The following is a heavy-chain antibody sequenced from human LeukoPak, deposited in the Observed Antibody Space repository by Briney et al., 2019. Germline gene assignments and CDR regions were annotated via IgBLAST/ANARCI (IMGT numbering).Heavy chain of an antibody. J-gene: IGHJ3*02. CDR3: VRPNAYEAFDS. V-gene: IGHV3-21*01. CDR1: GFTFSSYT. Sequence: GGSLRLSCAASGFTFSSYTIHWVRQAPGQGLEWVSSITSGSTYIHYADSGKGRFTISRDNAKNALYLQMNSLRAEDSAVYYCVRPNAYEAFDSWGQRTMVTVSS. D-gene: IGHD4/OR15-4a*01. CDR2: ITSGSTYI.